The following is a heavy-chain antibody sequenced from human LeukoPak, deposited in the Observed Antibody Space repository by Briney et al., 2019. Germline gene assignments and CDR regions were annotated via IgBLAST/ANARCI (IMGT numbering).Heavy chain of an antibody. Sequence: PGGSLRLSCTTSGFTFSVFAINWVRQAPGKGLEWVGLIRSSPNGGTTEYGASVKGRFIISRDDSKNIAYPQMNSLKTEDTAVYYCTRNYNTQDFDYWGQGILVTVSS. D-gene: IGHD3-22*01. CDR1: GFTFSVFA. CDR3: TRNYNTQDFDY. J-gene: IGHJ4*02. V-gene: IGHV3-49*04. CDR2: IRSSPNGGTT.